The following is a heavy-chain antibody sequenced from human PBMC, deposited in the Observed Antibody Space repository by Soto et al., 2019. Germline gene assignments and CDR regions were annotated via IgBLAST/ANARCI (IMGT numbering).Heavy chain of an antibody. D-gene: IGHD3-22*01. CDR3: AKVPYDYDSSGQYYFDY. CDR1: GFTFSSYA. Sequence: GGSLRLSCAASGFTFSSYAMSWVRQAPGKGLEWVSAISGSGGSTYYADSVKGRFTISRDNSKNTLYLQMNSLRAEDTAVYYCAKVPYDYDSSGQYYFDYWGQGTLVTVSS. V-gene: IGHV3-23*01. CDR2: ISGSGGST. J-gene: IGHJ4*02.